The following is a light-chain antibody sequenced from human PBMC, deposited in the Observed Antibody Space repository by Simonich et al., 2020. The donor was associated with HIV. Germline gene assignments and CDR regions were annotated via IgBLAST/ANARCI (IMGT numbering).Light chain of an antibody. CDR1: RSDVGGYNY. J-gene: IGLJ2*01. CDR2: DVS. CDR3: SSYTGSNTVV. V-gene: IGLV2-14*01. Sequence: QSALTQPASVSGSPGQSITISCTGTRSDVGGYNYISWHQQHPGKAPKLMIYDVSKRPSGVSNRFSASKSGNTASPTISGLQAKDEADYYCSSYTGSNTVVFGGGTKLTVL.